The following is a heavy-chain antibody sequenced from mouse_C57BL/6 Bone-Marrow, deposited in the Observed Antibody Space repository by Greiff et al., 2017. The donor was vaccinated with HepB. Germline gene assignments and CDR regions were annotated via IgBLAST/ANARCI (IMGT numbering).Heavy chain of an antibody. CDR2: ISYDGSN. V-gene: IGHV3-8*01. CDR3: ARDRGTVVAPYAMDY. D-gene: IGHD1-1*01. CDR1: GYSITSDY. Sequence: VQLKESGPGLAKPSQTLSLTCSVTGYSITSDYWNWIRKFPGNKLEYMGYISYDGSNNYNPSLKNRISITRDTSKNQFFLKLNSVTTEDTATYYCARDRGTVVAPYAMDYWGQGTSVTVSS. J-gene: IGHJ4*01.